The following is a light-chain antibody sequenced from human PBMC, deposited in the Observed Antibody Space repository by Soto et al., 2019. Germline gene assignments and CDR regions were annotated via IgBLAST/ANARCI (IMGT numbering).Light chain of an antibody. CDR1: QSVSSN. Sequence: EIVMTQSPATLSLSPVERATLSCRASQSVSSNLAWYQQNPGQAPRLLIYGASTRATGIAARFSGSGSGTEFTFIISRLEPEDFAVYYCKQYGSSAGLTFGGGTRWIS. CDR3: KQYGSSAGLT. CDR2: GAS. V-gene: IGKV3-20*01. J-gene: IGKJ4*01.